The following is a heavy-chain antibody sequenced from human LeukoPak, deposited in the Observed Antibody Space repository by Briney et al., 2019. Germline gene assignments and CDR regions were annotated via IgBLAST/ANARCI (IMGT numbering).Heavy chain of an antibody. CDR3: RLQLNYDY. CDR2: IYYSGST. J-gene: IGHJ4*02. D-gene: IGHD5-12*01. Sequence: PSETLSLTCTVFGGSISGRSYYLGWIRQTPGKGLEWIGTIYYSGSTYYSPSLKSRVTISVDTSKSRFSLKLSSVTAADTAVYYCRLQLNYDYWAQEPLVTVSS. CDR1: GGSISGRSYY. V-gene: IGHV4-39*01.